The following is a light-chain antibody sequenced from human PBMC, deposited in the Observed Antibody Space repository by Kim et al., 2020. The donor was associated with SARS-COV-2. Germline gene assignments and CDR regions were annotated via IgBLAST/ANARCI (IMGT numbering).Light chain of an antibody. CDR3: QVWDTTHNHPV. V-gene: IGLV3-21*02. Sequence: ARGQTARITCGGNNIGDKSVHWYQQNPGQAPVLVVYYDTDRPSGIPERFSGSNSGNTATLTISRVEAGDEADYYCQVWDTTHNHPVFGGGTQLTVL. J-gene: IGLJ2*01. CDR2: YDT. CDR1: NIGDKS.